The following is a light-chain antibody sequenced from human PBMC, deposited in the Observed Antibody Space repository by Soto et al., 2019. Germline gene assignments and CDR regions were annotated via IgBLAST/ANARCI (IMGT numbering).Light chain of an antibody. V-gene: IGKV1-5*03. CDR1: QTISSW. CDR2: KAS. CDR3: QQYINYPWT. J-gene: IGKJ1*01. Sequence: DIQMTQSPSTLSGSVGDRVTITCRASQTISSWLAWYQQKPGKAPKLLIYKASTLKSGVPSRFSGSGSGTDFTLTISSLQPDDFAIYYCQQYINYPWTFGQGTKVDIK.